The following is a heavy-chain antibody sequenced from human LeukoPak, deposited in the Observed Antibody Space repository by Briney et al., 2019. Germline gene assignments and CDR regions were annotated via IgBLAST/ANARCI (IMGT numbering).Heavy chain of an antibody. D-gene: IGHD3-3*01. CDR3: AGCVRVWHFDL. J-gene: IGHJ2*01. CDR1: GGSSSDYS. CDR2: INHSGST. Sequence: KPSETLSLTCAVYGGSSSDYSWSWIRQPPGKGLEWIGEINHSGSTNYKPSLKSRATISADTSKNQFSLRLTSVTAADTAVYYCAGCVRVWHFDLWGRGTLVTVSS. V-gene: IGHV4-34*01.